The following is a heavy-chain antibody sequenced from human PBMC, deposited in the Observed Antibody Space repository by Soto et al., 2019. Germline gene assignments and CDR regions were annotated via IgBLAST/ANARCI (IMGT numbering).Heavy chain of an antibody. J-gene: IGHJ4*02. V-gene: IGHV4-34*01. Sequence: PSETLSLTCDVYGGSFSGYIWTWIRQTPGKGLQWIGQINHSGSANYNPSLKSRVTISVHTSNSQFSLELSSVTAADTAVYYCARGLIMGSQYSGGWYYFDSWGQGTQVTVSS. CDR2: INHSGSA. CDR3: ARGLIMGSQYSGGWYYFDS. CDR1: GGSFSGYI. D-gene: IGHD6-19*01.